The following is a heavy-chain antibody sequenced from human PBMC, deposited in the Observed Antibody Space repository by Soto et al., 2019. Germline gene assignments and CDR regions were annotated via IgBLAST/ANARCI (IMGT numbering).Heavy chain of an antibody. V-gene: IGHV4-30-4*01. J-gene: IGHJ4*02. CDR3: AREGGESSDGLYYFDS. Sequence: LSLTCTVSGGSTSSDNYWSWIRQPPGKGLEWIGHIYYSGNTDYTPSLKSRLAISIDTSKNQFSLKLSSVTAADTAVYFCAREGGESSDGLYYFDSWGQGSLVTVSS. CDR1: GGSTSSDNY. D-gene: IGHD3-16*01. CDR2: IYYSGNT.